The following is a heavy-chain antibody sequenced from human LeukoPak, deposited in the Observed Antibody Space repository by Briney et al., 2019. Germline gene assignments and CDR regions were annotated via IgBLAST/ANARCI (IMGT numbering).Heavy chain of an antibody. D-gene: IGHD4-17*01. CDR2: ISSSGSTI. CDR1: GFTFSSYE. V-gene: IGHV3-48*03. Sequence: GGSLRLSCAASGFTFSSYEMNWVRQAPGKGLEWVSYISSSGSTIYYADSVKGRFTISRDNVKDSLYLQMNSLRAEDTAVYYCARDQVNQYGDYDRPLWGQGTLVTVSS. J-gene: IGHJ4*02. CDR3: ARDQVNQYGDYDRPL.